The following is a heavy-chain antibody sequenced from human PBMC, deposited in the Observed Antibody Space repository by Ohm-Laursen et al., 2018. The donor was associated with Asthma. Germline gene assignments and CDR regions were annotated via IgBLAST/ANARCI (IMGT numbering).Heavy chain of an antibody. V-gene: IGHV3-9*01. D-gene: IGHD3-22*01. CDR3: ARDRYDSSGMSSWFDP. CDR1: GFTFDDYA. CDR2: ISWNSGSI. J-gene: IGHJ5*02. Sequence: SLRLSCAASGFTFDDYAMHWVRQAPGKGLEWVSGISWNSGSIGYADSVEGRFTISRDNAKNSLYLQMNSLRAEDTAVYYCARDRYDSSGMSSWFDPWGQGTLVTVSS.